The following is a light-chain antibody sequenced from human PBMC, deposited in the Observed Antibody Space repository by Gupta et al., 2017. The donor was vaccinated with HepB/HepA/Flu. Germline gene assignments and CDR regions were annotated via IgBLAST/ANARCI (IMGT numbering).Light chain of an antibody. CDR3: QQYSNSLWT. J-gene: IGKJ1*01. CDR2: EVS. Sequence: DIQMTQSPSTLSASVGDRVTITCRASQIISSWLAWYQQKPGKAPKLLIYEVSRLESGVPSRFSGSGSGTEFTLTIGSLQPDDIATYYCQQYSNSLWTFGQGTKVEIK. V-gene: IGKV1-5*03. CDR1: QIISSW.